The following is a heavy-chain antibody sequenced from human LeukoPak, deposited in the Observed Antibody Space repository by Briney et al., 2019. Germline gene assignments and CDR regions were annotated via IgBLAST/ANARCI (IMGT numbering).Heavy chain of an antibody. Sequence: ASVKVSCKASGYSFTGYYIHWVRQAPGQGLEWMGWINPNSDYTSYAQKFQGRITLTRDTSISTVYMGLSPLTSDDTAVYYCAVAPGDYWGQGTLVSVSA. CDR1: GYSFTGYY. CDR2: INPNSDYT. V-gene: IGHV1-2*02. J-gene: IGHJ4*02. D-gene: IGHD2-21*01. CDR3: AVAPGDY.